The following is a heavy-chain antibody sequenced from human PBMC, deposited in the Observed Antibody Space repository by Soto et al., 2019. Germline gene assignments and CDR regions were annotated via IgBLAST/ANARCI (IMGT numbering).Heavy chain of an antibody. CDR1: GFTFRGYN. Sequence: EVQLVESGGGLAQPGGSLRLSCAASGFTFRGYNMNGVRQAPGKGLEWVSDISGSSRTTIYYADSVKGRFTISRDNAENSVYLQMNSLRDEDTAMYYCARGGYDWNYFYHWGQGTLVTVSS. V-gene: IGHV3-48*02. D-gene: IGHD5-12*01. CDR2: ISGSSRTTI. CDR3: ARGGYDWNYFYH. J-gene: IGHJ4*02.